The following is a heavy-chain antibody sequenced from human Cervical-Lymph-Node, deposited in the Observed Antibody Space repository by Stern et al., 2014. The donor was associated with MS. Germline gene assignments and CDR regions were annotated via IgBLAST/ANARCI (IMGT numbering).Heavy chain of an antibody. J-gene: IGHJ6*02. CDR3: ARGGCSSTSCYPDYYYYIMDV. Sequence: EVQLVQSGGGLVQPGGSLRLSCAASGFTFSSYDMHWVRQATGKGLEWVSALGTAGDTYYPGSVKGRFTISRENAKNSLYLQMNSLRAGDTGVYYCARGGCSSTSCYPDYYYYIMDVWGQGTTVTVSS. V-gene: IGHV3-13*01. D-gene: IGHD2-2*01. CDR2: LGTAGDT. CDR1: GFTFSSYD.